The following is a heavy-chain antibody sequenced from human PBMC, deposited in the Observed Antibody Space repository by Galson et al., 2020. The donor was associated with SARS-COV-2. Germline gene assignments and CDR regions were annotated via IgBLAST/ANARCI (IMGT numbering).Heavy chain of an antibody. CDR2: IWYDGSNK. V-gene: IGHV3-33*01. Sequence: GGSLRLSCAASGFTFSSYGMHWVRQAPGKGLEWVAVIWYDGSNKYYADSVKGRFTISRDNSKNTLYLQMNSLRAEDTAVYYCARGNYDFWSGYYTVVYWGQGTLVTVSS. CDR3: ARGNYDFWSGYYTVVY. D-gene: IGHD3-3*01. CDR1: GFTFSSYG. J-gene: IGHJ4*02.